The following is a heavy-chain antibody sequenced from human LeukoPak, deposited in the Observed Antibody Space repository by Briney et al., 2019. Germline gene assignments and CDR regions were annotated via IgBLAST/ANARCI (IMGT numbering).Heavy chain of an antibody. Sequence: PGGSLRLSCAASGFTFSSYWMNWVRQAPGTGLVWVSRINSDGSSTNYADSVKGRFTISRDNAKNTLYLQMNSLRAEDTAVYYCAREGAAMAPRYFDYWGQGTLVTVSS. CDR1: GFTFSSYW. J-gene: IGHJ4*02. D-gene: IGHD5-18*01. CDR2: INSDGSST. CDR3: AREGAAMAPRYFDY. V-gene: IGHV3-74*01.